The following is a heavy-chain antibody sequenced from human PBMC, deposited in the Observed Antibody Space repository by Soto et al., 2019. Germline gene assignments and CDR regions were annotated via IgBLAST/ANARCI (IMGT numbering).Heavy chain of an antibody. CDR1: VYTFTGCY. D-gene: IGHD6-13*01. CDR3: PRDLISAAGFLHYYYCYGMHL. V-gene: IGHV1-2*04. J-gene: IGHJ6*02. Sequence: SVKASCKASVYTFTGCYLHWVRQAPGQGLGWMGWINPNSGGTNYAQKFQCWVTMTRDTSISTAYIELSRLRSDDPAVYYCPRDLISAAGFLHYYYCYGMHLWAQVTPVTGCS. CDR2: INPNSGGT.